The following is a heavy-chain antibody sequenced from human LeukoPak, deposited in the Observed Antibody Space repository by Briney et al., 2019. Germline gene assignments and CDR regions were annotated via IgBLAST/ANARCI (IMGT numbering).Heavy chain of an antibody. J-gene: IGHJ4*02. CDR2: ISSSGSTL. CDR3: VRDMYKSGWFLGRDYFDY. Sequence: PGGSLRLSCTASGFTFSSYEMNWVRQAPGKGLEWVSYISSSGSTLYYADSVQGRFTISRDNAKNSLYLQMNSLRAEDTAVYYYVRDMYKSGWFLGRDYFDYWGQGTLVTVSS. V-gene: IGHV3-48*03. D-gene: IGHD6-19*01. CDR1: GFTFSSYE.